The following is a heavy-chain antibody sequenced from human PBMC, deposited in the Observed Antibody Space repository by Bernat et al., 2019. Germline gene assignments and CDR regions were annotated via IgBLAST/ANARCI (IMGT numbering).Heavy chain of an antibody. Sequence: VQLVESGGGVVQPGGSLRLSCAASGFTFSSYAMSWVRQAPGKGLEWVSAISGSGGSTYYADSVKGRFTISRDNSKNTLYLQMNSLRAEDTAVYYCANFFIGFWAYSSGWYSFGSFDYWGQGTLVTVSS. CDR1: GFTFSSYA. CDR3: ANFFIGFWAYSSGWYSFGSFDY. D-gene: IGHD6-19*01. CDR2: ISGSGGST. V-gene: IGHV3-23*04. J-gene: IGHJ4*02.